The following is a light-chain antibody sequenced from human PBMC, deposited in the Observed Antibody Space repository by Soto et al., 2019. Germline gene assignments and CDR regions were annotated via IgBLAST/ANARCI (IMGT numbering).Light chain of an antibody. CDR3: SSYTSINTVV. V-gene: IGLV2-14*01. CDR1: SSDVGGYDY. Sequence: QSALTQPASVSGSPGKSISISCTGTSSDVGGYDYVSWYQQYPGKAPKLIIYDVTNRPSGVSNRFSGSKSGNTASLTISGLQAEDEADFYCSSYTSINTVVFGGGTKLTVL. CDR2: DVT. J-gene: IGLJ2*01.